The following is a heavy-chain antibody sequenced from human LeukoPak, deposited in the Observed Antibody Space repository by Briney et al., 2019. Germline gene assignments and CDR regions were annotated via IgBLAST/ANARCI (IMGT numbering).Heavy chain of an antibody. CDR3: ARDPTGIQYFDY. J-gene: IGHJ4*02. Sequence: SETLSLTCTVSGGSISSYYWSWIRQPPGKGLEWIGYIYYSGSTNYNPSLKSRVTISVDTSKNQFSLKLSSVTAAGTAVYYCARDPTGIQYFDYWGQGTLVTVSS. D-gene: IGHD1-14*01. CDR1: GGSISSYY. V-gene: IGHV4-59*01. CDR2: IYYSGST.